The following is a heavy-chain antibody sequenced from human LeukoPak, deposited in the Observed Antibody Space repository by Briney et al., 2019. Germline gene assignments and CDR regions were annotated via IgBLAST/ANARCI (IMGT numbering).Heavy chain of an antibody. CDR3: ARDKIYDFWSGHNFDY. Sequence: GGSLRLSCVASGFIFSSYGMHWVRQAPGKGLEWVAVIWYDGTNKYYGDSVKGRFTISRDNSKNTLYLQINRLRVEDTAVYYCARDKIYDFWSGHNFDYWGRGTPVTVSS. D-gene: IGHD3-3*01. CDR1: GFIFSSYG. CDR2: IWYDGTNK. V-gene: IGHV3-33*01. J-gene: IGHJ4*02.